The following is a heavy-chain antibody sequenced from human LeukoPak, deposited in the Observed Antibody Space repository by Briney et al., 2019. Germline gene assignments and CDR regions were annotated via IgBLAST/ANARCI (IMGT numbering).Heavy chain of an antibody. CDR3: ARSYDCDY. J-gene: IGHJ4*02. Sequence: SGGSLRLSCAASGFTFDDYAMHWVRQAPGKGLEWVSGISWNSGSIGYADSVKGRFTISRDNAKNSLYLQMNSLRAEDTAVYYCARSYDCDYWGQGTLVTVSS. V-gene: IGHV3-9*01. CDR1: GFTFDDYA. D-gene: IGHD3-3*01. CDR2: ISWNSGSI.